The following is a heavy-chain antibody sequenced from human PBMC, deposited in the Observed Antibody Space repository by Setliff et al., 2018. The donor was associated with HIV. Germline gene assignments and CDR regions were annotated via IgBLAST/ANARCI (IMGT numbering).Heavy chain of an antibody. CDR1: GGSISTNSYY. J-gene: IGHJ6*03. Sequence: KASETLSLTCTVSGGSISTNSYYWGWIRQSPGKGLEWVGNVHNSGGTNYNPSLKSRASISVDTSKNQFSLNVNSVTAPDTAVYYCVRHTRDTSLAHYYYYIDVWGKGTTVTVSS. CDR3: VRHTRDTSLAHYYYYIDV. V-gene: IGHV4-39*01. CDR2: VHNSGGT. D-gene: IGHD5-18*01.